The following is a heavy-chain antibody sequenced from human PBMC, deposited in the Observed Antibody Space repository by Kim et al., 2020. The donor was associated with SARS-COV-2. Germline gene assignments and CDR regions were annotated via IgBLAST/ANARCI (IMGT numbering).Heavy chain of an antibody. CDR3: ARREETPYYYYGMDV. V-gene: IGHV4-61*01. CDR1: GGSVSSGSYY. J-gene: IGHJ6*02. CDR2: IYYSGST. Sequence: SETLSLTCTVSGGSVSSGSYYWSWIRQPPGKGLEWIGYIYYSGSTNYNPSLKSRVTISVDTSKNQFSLKLSSVTAADTAVYYCARREETPYYYYGMDVWGQGTTVTVSS. D-gene: IGHD1-26*01.